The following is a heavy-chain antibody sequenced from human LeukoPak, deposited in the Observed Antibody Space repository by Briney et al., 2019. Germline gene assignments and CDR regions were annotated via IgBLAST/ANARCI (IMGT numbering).Heavy chain of an antibody. J-gene: IGHJ6*03. Sequence: GGSLRLSCAASGFTFSNYGMTWVRQAPGKGLEWVSTISVNVSSTYYAGSVKGRFTISRDSSKNTLFLQMNSLRAEDTAVYYCARRGYCSGGSCYYYYMDVWGKGATVTVSS. CDR1: GFTFSNYG. D-gene: IGHD2-15*01. V-gene: IGHV3-23*01. CDR3: ARRGYCSGGSCYYYYMDV. CDR2: ISVNVSST.